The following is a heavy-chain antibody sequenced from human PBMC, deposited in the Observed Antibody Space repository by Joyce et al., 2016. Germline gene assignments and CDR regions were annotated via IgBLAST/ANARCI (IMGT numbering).Heavy chain of an antibody. CDR3: ARLPETTIIVAGAEYFHH. CDR1: GYSFPNYW. Sequence: EVQLVQSGAEVKKPGESLKISCKGSGYSFPNYWIGWVRQMPGRGLECMGLIYPADSDTRYSPSFQGKVTISADRSINTAYLKWSCLKASDTAMYYCARLPETTIIVAGAEYFHHWGHGTLVTVSS. V-gene: IGHV5-51*01. D-gene: IGHD4-11*01. CDR2: IYPADSDT. J-gene: IGHJ1*01.